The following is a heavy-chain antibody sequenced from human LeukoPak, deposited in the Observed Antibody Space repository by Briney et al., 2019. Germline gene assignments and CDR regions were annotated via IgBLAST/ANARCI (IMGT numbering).Heavy chain of an antibody. J-gene: IGHJ3*02. D-gene: IGHD6-6*01. Sequence: PGRSLRLSCAASGFTFSDYYMSWIRQAPGKGLEWVSYISSSGSTIYYADSVKGRFTISRDNAKNSLYLQMNSLRAEDTAVYYCAKLFYSSSAGDAFDIWGQGTMVTVSS. CDR1: GFTFSDYY. CDR3: AKLFYSSSAGDAFDI. V-gene: IGHV3-11*01. CDR2: ISSSGSTI.